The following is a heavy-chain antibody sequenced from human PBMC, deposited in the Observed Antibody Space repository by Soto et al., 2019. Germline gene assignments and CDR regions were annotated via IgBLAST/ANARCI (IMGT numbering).Heavy chain of an antibody. V-gene: IGHV1-69*06. J-gene: IGHJ6*02. CDR3: ARGPPNSSGWPYGMDV. D-gene: IGHD6-19*01. CDR1: GGTFSSYA. Sequence: SVKVSCKASGGTFSSYAISWVRQAPGQGLEWMGGIIPIFGTANYAQKFQGRVTITADKSTSTAYMELSSLRSEDTAVYYCARGPPNSSGWPYGMDVWGQGTTVTVSS. CDR2: IIPIFGTA.